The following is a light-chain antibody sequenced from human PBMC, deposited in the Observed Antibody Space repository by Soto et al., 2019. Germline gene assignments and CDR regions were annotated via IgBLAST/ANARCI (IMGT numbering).Light chain of an antibody. V-gene: IGKV1-17*03. J-gene: IGKJ1*01. CDR1: QDISNY. CDR3: QQYNNWPRT. Sequence: DIQMTQSPSAMSASVGDRVTITCRASQDISNYLAWFQQKPGKGPKRLIYAASSLQSGVPSRFSGSGSGTEFTLTISSLQPEDFAVYYCQQYNNWPRTFGQGTKVDIK. CDR2: AAS.